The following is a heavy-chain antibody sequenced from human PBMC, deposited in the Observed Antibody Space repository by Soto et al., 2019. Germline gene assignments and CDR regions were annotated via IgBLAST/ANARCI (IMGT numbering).Heavy chain of an antibody. CDR3: ARGPPTFSPKKNWFDP. CDR1: GGSFSGYY. J-gene: IGHJ5*02. Sequence: SETLSLTCAVYGGSFSGYYWTWIRQPPGKGLEWIGEINPSGSTNYNPSLKSRVTILVDTSKNQFSLNLSSVTAADAAVYYCARGPPTFSPKKNWFDPWGQGTLVTVSS. CDR2: INPSGST. V-gene: IGHV4-34*01.